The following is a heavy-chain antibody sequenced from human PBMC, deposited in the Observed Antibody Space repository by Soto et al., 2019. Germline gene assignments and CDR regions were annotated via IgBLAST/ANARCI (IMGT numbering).Heavy chain of an antibody. CDR2: VVTMVGMS. J-gene: IGHJ4*02. V-gene: IGHV1-69*02. CDR3: ATNYGSGSTHFDH. Sequence: QVQLVQSGAEMKKPGSSVKVSCTASGGTFNSYTISWVRQAPGQGLEWMGRVVTMVGMSNYVPKFQGRITTTADKSTNTAYMILSSISFEYTAVYYCATNYGSGSTHFDHWGQGTLVTVSS. CDR1: GGTFNSYT. D-gene: IGHD3-10*01.